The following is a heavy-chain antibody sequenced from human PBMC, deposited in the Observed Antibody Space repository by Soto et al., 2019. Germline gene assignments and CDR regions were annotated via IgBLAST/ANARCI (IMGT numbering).Heavy chain of an antibody. V-gene: IGHV4-30-4*08. CDR3: AREYDGGDRDYYGLDV. CDR1: GGSISYEYYH. CDR2: IHYSGSI. J-gene: IGHJ6*02. D-gene: IGHD2-21*02. Sequence: PSETLSLTCTVSGGSISYEYYHWTWIRQSPGKGLEWIGYIHYSGSIIYNPSFKSRVTISVDTSKNQFSLQLSSVTAADTAVYFCAREYDGGDRDYYGLDVWGQGTTVTVSS.